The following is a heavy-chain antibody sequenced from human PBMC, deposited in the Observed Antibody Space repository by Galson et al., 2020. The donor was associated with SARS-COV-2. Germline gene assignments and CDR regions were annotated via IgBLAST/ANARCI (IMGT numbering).Heavy chain of an antibody. CDR1: GTSISSGSYS. V-gene: IGHV4-30-2*01. D-gene: IGHD4-17*01. J-gene: IGHJ3*02. CDR3: ARLHYGEYAPEAFDI. Sequence: SETLSLTCAVSGTSISSGSYSWNWIRQPPGQGLERTGYISHSGGTYYNPSLKSRVTISGDRSKNQFSLRLSSVTAADTAVYYCARLHYGEYAPEAFDIWGPGTRVTVAS. CDR2: ISHSGGT.